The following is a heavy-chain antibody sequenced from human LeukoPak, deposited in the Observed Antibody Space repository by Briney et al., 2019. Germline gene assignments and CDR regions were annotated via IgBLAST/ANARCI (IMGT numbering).Heavy chain of an antibody. CDR2: IYPGNSDI. CDR1: GYSFTTYW. D-gene: IGHD6-13*01. V-gene: IGHV5-51*01. Sequence: GESLKISCRGSGYSFTTYWIAWVRQMPGKGLEWMGIIYPGNSDITYSPSFQGQVTISADKSISTAYLQWSSLKASDTAMYYCARQDSNENWFDPWGQGTLVTVSS. J-gene: IGHJ5*02. CDR3: ARQDSNENWFDP.